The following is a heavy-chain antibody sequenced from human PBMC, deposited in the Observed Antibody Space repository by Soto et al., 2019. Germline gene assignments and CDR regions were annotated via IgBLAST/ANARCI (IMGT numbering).Heavy chain of an antibody. CDR1: GGSISSSNW. CDR2: IYHSGST. CDR3: ARATIFGRNFDY. D-gene: IGHD3-3*01. Sequence: SETLSLTCAVSGGSISSSNWWSWVRQPPGKGLEWIGEIYHSGSTYYSPPLESRVALSLDTSKNQFSLKLKSVTAADTALYFCARATIFGRNFDYWGQGILVTVSS. J-gene: IGHJ4*02. V-gene: IGHV4-4*02.